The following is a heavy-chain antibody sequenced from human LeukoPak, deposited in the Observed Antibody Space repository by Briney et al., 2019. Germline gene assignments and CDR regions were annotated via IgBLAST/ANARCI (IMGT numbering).Heavy chain of an antibody. J-gene: IGHJ4*02. V-gene: IGHV3-53*01. Sequence: GGSLRLSCAASGFTVSSNYMSWVRQAPGKGLEWVSVIYSGGSTYYADSVKGRFTISRDNSKNTLYLQMNSLRAEDTAVYYCARARELGKYYFDNWGQGTLVTVSS. CDR2: IYSGGST. D-gene: IGHD7-27*01. CDR1: GFTVSSNY. CDR3: ARARELGKYYFDN.